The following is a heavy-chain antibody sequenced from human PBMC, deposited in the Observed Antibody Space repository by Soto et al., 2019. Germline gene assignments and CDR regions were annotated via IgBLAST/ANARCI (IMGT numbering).Heavy chain of an antibody. CDR1: GYSFTSYW. CDR3: ARWAQLVPYSYYGRDV. CDR2: IDPSDSCT. Sequence: GESLKISCKGSGYSFTSYWISWVRQMPGKGLEWMGRIDPSDSCTNYSPSFQGHVTISADKSISTAYLQWTSLKASDTAMYYCARWAQLVPYSYYGRDVGRQGITVTVSS. J-gene: IGHJ6*02. V-gene: IGHV5-10-1*01. D-gene: IGHD6-6*01.